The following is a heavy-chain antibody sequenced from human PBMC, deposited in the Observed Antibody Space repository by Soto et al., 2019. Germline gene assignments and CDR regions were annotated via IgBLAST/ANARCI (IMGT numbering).Heavy chain of an antibody. Sequence: QVQLVESGGGVVQPGRSLRLSCAASGFTFSSYGMHWVRQAPGKGLEWVAAIWYDGSNKYYADSVKGRFTISRDNSKNTLYLQMNSLRAEDTAVYYCARDFGGSGSYIRYYYYGMDVWGQGTTVTVSS. J-gene: IGHJ6*02. CDR2: IWYDGSNK. V-gene: IGHV3-33*01. CDR1: GFTFSSYG. D-gene: IGHD3-10*01. CDR3: ARDFGGSGSYIRYYYYGMDV.